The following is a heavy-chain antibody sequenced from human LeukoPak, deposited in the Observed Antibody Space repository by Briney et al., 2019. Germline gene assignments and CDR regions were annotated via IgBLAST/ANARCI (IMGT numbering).Heavy chain of an antibody. D-gene: IGHD5-18*01. CDR1: GFTFSSYA. Sequence: PGGSLRLSCAASGFTFSSYAMSWVRLAPGKGLEWVSTFSVSSGNTYYADSVKGRFTISRDNSKNTLYLQMNSLRAEDTAVYYCARRMARGYSYGPPDYWGQGTLVTVSS. J-gene: IGHJ4*02. V-gene: IGHV3-23*01. CDR3: ARRMARGYSYGPPDY. CDR2: FSVSSGNT.